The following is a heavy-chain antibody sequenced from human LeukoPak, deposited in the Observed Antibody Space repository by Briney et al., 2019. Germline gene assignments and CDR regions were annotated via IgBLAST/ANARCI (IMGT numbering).Heavy chain of an antibody. Sequence: SVKVSCKASGGTFSSYAISWVRQAPGQGLEWMGGIIPIFGTANYAQKFQGRVTITTDESTSTAYMEPSSLRSEDTAVYYCARDLGSSWYSAFDIWGQGTMVTVSS. J-gene: IGHJ3*02. V-gene: IGHV1-69*05. CDR1: GGTFSSYA. D-gene: IGHD6-13*01. CDR3: ARDLGSSWYSAFDI. CDR2: IIPIFGTA.